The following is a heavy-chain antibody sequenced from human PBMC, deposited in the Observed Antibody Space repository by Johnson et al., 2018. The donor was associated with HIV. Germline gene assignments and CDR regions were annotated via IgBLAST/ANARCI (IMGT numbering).Heavy chain of an antibody. Sequence: VQLVESGGGLVQPGGSLRLSCAASGFTVSSNYMSWVRQAPGKGLEWVSVIYSGGSTYYADPVKGRFTISRDNSKNTLYLQMNSLRAEDTAVYYCARDGMAATKANIWGQGTMVTVSS. V-gene: IGHV3-66*01. J-gene: IGHJ3*02. CDR1: GFTVSSNY. CDR2: IYSGGST. CDR3: ARDGMAATKANI. D-gene: IGHD1-14*01.